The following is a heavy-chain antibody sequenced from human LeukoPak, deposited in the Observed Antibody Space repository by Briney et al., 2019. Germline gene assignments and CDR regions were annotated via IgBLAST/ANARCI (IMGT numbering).Heavy chain of an antibody. D-gene: IGHD4-17*01. Sequence: GRSLRLSCAASGFTFSTYAMHWVRQAPGKGLEWVSVIYSGGSTYYADSVKGRFTISRDNSKNTLYLQMNSLRAEDTAVYYCARAELYGDYDYWGQGTLVTVSS. CDR3: ARAELYGDYDY. J-gene: IGHJ4*02. CDR2: IYSGGST. V-gene: IGHV3-66*01. CDR1: GFTFSTYA.